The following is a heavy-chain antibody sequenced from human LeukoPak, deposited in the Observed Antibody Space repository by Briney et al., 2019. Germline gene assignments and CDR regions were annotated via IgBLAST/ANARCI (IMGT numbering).Heavy chain of an antibody. Sequence: PSETLSLTCTVSGGSISSYYWSWIRQPPGKGLEWIGYIYYSGSTNYNPSLKSRVTISVGTSKNQFSLKLSSVTAADTAVYYCASYSSGSTGNWFDPWGQGTLVTVSS. J-gene: IGHJ5*02. CDR2: IYYSGST. CDR3: ASYSSGSTGNWFDP. D-gene: IGHD6-19*01. CDR1: GGSISSYY. V-gene: IGHV4-59*01.